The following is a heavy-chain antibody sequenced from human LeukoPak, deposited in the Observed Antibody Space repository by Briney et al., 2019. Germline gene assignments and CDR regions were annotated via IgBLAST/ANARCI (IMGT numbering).Heavy chain of an antibody. CDR1: GYTFTSYD. Sequence: ASVKVSCKAPGYTFTSYDINWVRQATGQGLEWMGWMNPNSGNTGYAQKFQGGVTMTRNTSISTAYMELSSLRSEDTAVYYCARVRGVYSSSWNRYYFDYWGQGTLVTVSS. J-gene: IGHJ4*02. CDR3: ARVRGVYSSSWNRYYFDY. D-gene: IGHD6-13*01. CDR2: MNPNSGNT. V-gene: IGHV1-8*01.